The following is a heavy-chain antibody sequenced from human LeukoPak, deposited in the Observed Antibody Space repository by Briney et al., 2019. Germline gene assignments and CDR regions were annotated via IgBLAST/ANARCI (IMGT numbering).Heavy chain of an antibody. V-gene: IGHV3-21*01. Sequence: GGSLRLSCAASGFTFSSYSMNWVRQAPGKGLEWVSSISSSSSYIYYADSVKGRFTISRDNAKNSLYLQMNSLRAEDTAVYYCARDFKETRRGGCNYWGQGTLVTVSS. D-gene: IGHD6-19*01. CDR3: ARDFKETRRGGCNY. CDR2: ISSSSSYI. CDR1: GFTFSSYS. J-gene: IGHJ4*02.